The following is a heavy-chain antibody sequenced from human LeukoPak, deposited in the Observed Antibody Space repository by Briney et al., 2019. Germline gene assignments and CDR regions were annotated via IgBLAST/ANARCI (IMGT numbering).Heavy chain of an antibody. Sequence: SETLSLTCAVYGGSFSGYYWSWIRQPPGKGLEWIGEINHSGSTNYNPSLKSRVTISVDTSKNQFSLKLSSVTAADTAVYYCARHRITMVRGVIISDAFDIWGQGTMVTVSS. CDR1: GGSFSGYY. CDR3: ARHRITMVRGVIISDAFDI. J-gene: IGHJ3*02. V-gene: IGHV4-34*01. D-gene: IGHD3-10*01. CDR2: INHSGST.